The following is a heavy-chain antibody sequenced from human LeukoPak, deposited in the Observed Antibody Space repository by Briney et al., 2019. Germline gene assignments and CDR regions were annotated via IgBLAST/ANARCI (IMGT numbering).Heavy chain of an antibody. V-gene: IGHV3-23*01. J-gene: IGHJ4*02. CDR1: GFTFNSYA. D-gene: IGHD2-15*01. CDR2: ISRSGGST. Sequence: PGGSLRLSCAASGFTFNSYAMTWVRQAPGKGLEWVSGISRSGGSTYYADSVKGRFTISRDNSKNTLYLQMNSLRAEDTAVYYCAKGDGGTLYFDYWGQGTPVTVSS. CDR3: AKGDGGTLYFDY.